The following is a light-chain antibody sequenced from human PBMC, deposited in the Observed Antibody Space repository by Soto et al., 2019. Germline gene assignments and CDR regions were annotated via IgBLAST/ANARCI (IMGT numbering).Light chain of an antibody. Sequence: DIQMPQSPSSLSASVGDRVTITCRASQSISSYLNWYQQKPGKAPKLLIYAASSLQSGVPSRFSRSGAAADFTLTISSLQTEDFATYYGQQSYSTLWTFGQGTKVEIK. J-gene: IGKJ1*01. CDR3: QQSYSTLWT. CDR1: QSISSY. V-gene: IGKV1-39*01. CDR2: AAS.